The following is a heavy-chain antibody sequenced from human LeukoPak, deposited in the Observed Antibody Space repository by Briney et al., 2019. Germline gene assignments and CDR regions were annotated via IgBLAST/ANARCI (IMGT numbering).Heavy chain of an antibody. Sequence: SETLSLTCTVSGGSISSGGYYWSWIRQHPGKGLEWIGYIYYSGSTYYNPSLKSRVTISVDTSKNQFSLKLSSVTAADTAAYYCARATVPNGETFDIWGQGTMVTVSS. CDR2: IYYSGST. D-gene: IGHD4-17*01. CDR1: GGSISSGGYY. J-gene: IGHJ3*02. V-gene: IGHV4-31*03. CDR3: ARATVPNGETFDI.